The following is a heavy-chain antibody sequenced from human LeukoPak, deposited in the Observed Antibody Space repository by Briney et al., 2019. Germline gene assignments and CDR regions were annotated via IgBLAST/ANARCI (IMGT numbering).Heavy chain of an antibody. CDR1: GGSISSGSYY. D-gene: IGHD5-12*01. V-gene: IGHV4-61*02. CDR2: IYTSGST. Sequence: SETLSLTCTVSGGSISSGSYYWSWIRQPAGKGLEWIGRIYTSGSTNYNPSLKSRVTISVDTSKNQFSLKLSSVTAAGTAVYYCAREYSGYDPDYDHHYYYYMDDGGKKTTATAAS. CDR3: AREYSGYDPDYDHHYYYYMDD. J-gene: IGHJ6*03.